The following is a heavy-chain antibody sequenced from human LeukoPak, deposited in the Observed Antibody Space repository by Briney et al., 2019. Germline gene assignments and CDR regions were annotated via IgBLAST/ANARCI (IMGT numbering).Heavy chain of an antibody. CDR1: GFTFSNYA. Sequence: PGGSLRLSCAASGFTFSNYAMTWVRQAPGKGLEWVSGITGSGGSTYYAASVKGRFTLSRDNSKNTLYLQMNSLRAEDTAIYYCAKGXXDYDVSAAFDVWGQGTMV. D-gene: IGHD3-22*01. CDR2: ITGSGGST. CDR3: AKGXXDYDVSAAFDV. J-gene: IGHJ3*01. V-gene: IGHV3-23*01.